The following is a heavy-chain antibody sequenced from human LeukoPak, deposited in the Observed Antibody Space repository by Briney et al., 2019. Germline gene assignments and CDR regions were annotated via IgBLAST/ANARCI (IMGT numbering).Heavy chain of an antibody. D-gene: IGHD3-3*01. Sequence: SETLSLTCTVSGGSITNYYWSWIRQPPGKGLEWIGYIHYSGSTNYNTSLKSRVTISADTSKNQFSLNLNSVTAADTAVYYCARGHYGFWSGYFMTIDFWGQGTLVTVSS. J-gene: IGHJ4*02. CDR2: IHYSGST. CDR1: GGSITNYY. CDR3: ARGHYGFWSGYFMTIDF. V-gene: IGHV4-59*01.